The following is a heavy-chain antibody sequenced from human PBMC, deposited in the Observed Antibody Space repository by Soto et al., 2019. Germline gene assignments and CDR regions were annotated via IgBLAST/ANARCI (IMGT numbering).Heavy chain of an antibody. D-gene: IGHD1-7*01. CDR1: GFTFEDHA. Sequence: PGGSLRLSCAFSGFTFEDHAMYWVRQAPGKGLEWVSGINWNSGIIDYADSVKGRFTISRDNAKNSLYLQMNSLRPEDTALYYCAKDNARNWNYIDYWGQGTLVTVSS. J-gene: IGHJ4*02. CDR2: INWNSGII. CDR3: AKDNARNWNYIDY. V-gene: IGHV3-9*01.